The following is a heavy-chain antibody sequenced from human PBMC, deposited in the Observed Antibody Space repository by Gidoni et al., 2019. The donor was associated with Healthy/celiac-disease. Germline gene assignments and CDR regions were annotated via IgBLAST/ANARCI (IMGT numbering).Heavy chain of an antibody. D-gene: IGHD4-17*01. CDR3: ARDNPSGMTTDDY. CDR2: IYHSGST. J-gene: IGHJ4*02. V-gene: IGHV4-38-2*02. CDR1: GSSFIRGYY. Sequence: QVQLQESGPGLVKPSQTLSLTCAASGSSFIRGYYWGWIPQPPGKGMEWIGSIYHSGSTYYNPSLKSRVTISVDTSKNQFSLKLSSVTAADTAVYYCARDNPSGMTTDDYWGQGTLVTVSS.